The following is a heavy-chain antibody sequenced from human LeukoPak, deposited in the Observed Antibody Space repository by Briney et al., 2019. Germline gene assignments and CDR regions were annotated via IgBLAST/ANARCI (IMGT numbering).Heavy chain of an antibody. Sequence: SVKVSCKAFGTTFSSYAINWVRQAPGQGLEWMGGIIPLFGTVNYAQKSQGRVTITTDESTSTVYMELSSLRSEDTAVYYCARARANLGDAFDIWGQGTMVTVSS. CDR2: IIPLFGTV. CDR1: GTTFSSYA. CDR3: ARARANLGDAFDI. V-gene: IGHV1-69*05. J-gene: IGHJ3*02.